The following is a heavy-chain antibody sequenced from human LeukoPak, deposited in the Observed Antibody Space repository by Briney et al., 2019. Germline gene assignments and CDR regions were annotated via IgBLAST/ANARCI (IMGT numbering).Heavy chain of an antibody. D-gene: IGHD2-21*01. CDR2: IYTSGST. V-gene: IGHV4-4*07. Sequence: PSETLSLTCTVSGGSISSYYWSWLRQPAGKGLEWIGRIYTSGSTNYNPSLTSRVTMSVDTSKNQFSLKLSSVTAADTAVYYCARDPRIHDWFDPWGQGTLVTVSS. CDR3: ARDPRIHDWFDP. J-gene: IGHJ5*02. CDR1: GGSISSYY.